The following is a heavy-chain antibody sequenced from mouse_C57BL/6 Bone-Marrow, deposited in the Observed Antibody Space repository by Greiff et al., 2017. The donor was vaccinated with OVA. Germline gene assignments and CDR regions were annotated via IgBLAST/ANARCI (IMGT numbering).Heavy chain of an antibody. D-gene: IGHD1-1*01. Sequence: VQLQQSGPELVKPGASVKISCKASGYAFSSSWMNWVKQRPGKGLEWIGRIYPGDGDTNYNGKFKGKATLTADKSSSTAYMQLSSLTSEDSAVYVCARRGVLRFYFDYWGQGTTLTVSS. CDR1: GYAFSSSW. CDR2: IYPGDGDT. CDR3: ARRGVLRFYFDY. V-gene: IGHV1-82*01. J-gene: IGHJ2*01.